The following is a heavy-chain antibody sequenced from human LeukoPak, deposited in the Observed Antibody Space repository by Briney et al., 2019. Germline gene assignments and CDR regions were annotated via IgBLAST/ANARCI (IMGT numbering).Heavy chain of an antibody. Sequence: GKSLRLSCAASGFTFSTYAMHWVRQAPGKGLEWVSSISRSSSYIYYADSMKGRFTISRDNANNSLFLQMNSLRAEDTAVYYCAELGITMIGGVWGKGTTVTISS. CDR2: ISRSSSYI. CDR3: AELGITMIGGV. CDR1: GFTFSTYA. D-gene: IGHD3-10*02. V-gene: IGHV3-21*01. J-gene: IGHJ6*04.